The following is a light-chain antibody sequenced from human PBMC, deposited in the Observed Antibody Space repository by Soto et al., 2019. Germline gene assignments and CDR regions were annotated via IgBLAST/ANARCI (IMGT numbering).Light chain of an antibody. V-gene: IGKV1-9*01. Sequence: DIQLTQSPSFLSASVGDRVTITCRASQGISSYLAWYQQKPGKAPKLLIYAASTLQSGVPSRFSGSGSGTEFTLTISSLPPEDFATYYCQQLNSYPRETFGGGTKVEIK. J-gene: IGKJ4*01. CDR3: QQLNSYPRET. CDR2: AAS. CDR1: QGISSY.